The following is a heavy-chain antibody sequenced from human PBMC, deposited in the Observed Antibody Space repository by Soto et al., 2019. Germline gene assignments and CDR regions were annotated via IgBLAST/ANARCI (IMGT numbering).Heavy chain of an antibody. Sequence: ASVKVSCKASGYTFTGYYMHWVRQAPGRGLEWMGWINPNSGGTNYAQKFQGRVTMTRDTSISTAYMELSRLRSDDTAVYYCARGRWYYYDSSGYRHAFDIWGQGTMVTVSS. CDR2: INPNSGGT. V-gene: IGHV1-2*02. J-gene: IGHJ3*02. D-gene: IGHD3-22*01. CDR3: ARGRWYYYDSSGYRHAFDI. CDR1: GYTFTGYY.